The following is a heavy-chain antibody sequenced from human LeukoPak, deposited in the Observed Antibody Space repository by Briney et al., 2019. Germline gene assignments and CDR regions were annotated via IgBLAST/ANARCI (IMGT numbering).Heavy chain of an antibody. V-gene: IGHV4-39*06. Sequence: PSETLSLTCTVSVDSISSSSYYWGWIRQPPGKGLEWIGRIYYRGSTYYNPSLKSRVTMSVDTSQNQFALELSSVTAADTAVYYCERFYCSSTTCYRNYNWFDPWGQGTLVTVSS. CDR2: IYYRGST. D-gene: IGHD2-2*01. CDR1: VDSISSSSYY. CDR3: ERFYCSSTTCYRNYNWFDP. J-gene: IGHJ5*02.